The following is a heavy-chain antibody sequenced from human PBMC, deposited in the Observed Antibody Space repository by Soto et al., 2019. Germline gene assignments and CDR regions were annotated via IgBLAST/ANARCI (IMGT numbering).Heavy chain of an antibody. CDR2: INHSGST. J-gene: IGHJ4*02. Sequence: KSSETLSLTCTVSGGSISSYYWSWIRQPPGTGLEWIGEINHSGSTNYNPSLKSRVTISEDKSKNQFSLKLSSVTAADTAVYYCARRYCTNGVCYFDYWGQGTLVTVSS. CDR3: ARRYCTNGVCYFDY. CDR1: GGSISSYY. D-gene: IGHD2-8*01. V-gene: IGHV4-34*01.